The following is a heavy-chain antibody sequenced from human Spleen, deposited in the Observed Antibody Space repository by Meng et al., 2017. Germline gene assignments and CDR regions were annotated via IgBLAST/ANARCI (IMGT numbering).Heavy chain of an antibody. V-gene: IGHV1-8*03. CDR2: MNPNSGNT. Sequence: ASVKVSCKASGYTFTSYDIHWVRQATGQGLEWMGWMNPNSGNTGYAQKFQGRVTITRNTSISTAYMKLSSLRSEDTAMYYCARDEDISAAGKLFGDYWGQGTLVTVSS. D-gene: IGHD6-13*01. CDR1: GYTFTSYD. CDR3: ARDEDISAAGKLFGDY. J-gene: IGHJ4*02.